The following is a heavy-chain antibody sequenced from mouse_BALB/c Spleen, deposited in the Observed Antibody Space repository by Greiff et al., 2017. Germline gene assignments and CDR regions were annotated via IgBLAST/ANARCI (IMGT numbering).Heavy chain of an antibody. CDR1: GYAFTNYL. J-gene: IGHJ4*01. V-gene: IGHV1-54*01. CDR2: INPGSGGT. Sequence: VQVVESGAELVRPGTSVKVSCKASGYAFTNYLIEWVKQRPGQGLEWIGVINPGSGGTNYNEKFKGKATLTADKSSSTAYMQLSSLTSDDSAVYFCAREDSPYAMDYWGQGTSVTVS. CDR3: AREDSPYAMDY.